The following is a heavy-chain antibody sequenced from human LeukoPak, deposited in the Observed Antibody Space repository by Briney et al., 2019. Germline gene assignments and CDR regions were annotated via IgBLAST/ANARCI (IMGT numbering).Heavy chain of an antibody. J-gene: IGHJ6*03. V-gene: IGHV3-64*01. CDR2: ISSNGGST. Sequence: GGSLRLSCAASGFTFSSYAMHWVRQAPGKGLEYVSAISSNGGSTYYANSVKGRFTISRDNSKNTLYLQMGSLRAEDTAIYYCARELRIVDTTMLNYYYYYYMDVWGKGTTVTVSS. CDR3: ARELRIVDTTMLNYYYYYYMDV. D-gene: IGHD5-18*01. CDR1: GFTFSSYA.